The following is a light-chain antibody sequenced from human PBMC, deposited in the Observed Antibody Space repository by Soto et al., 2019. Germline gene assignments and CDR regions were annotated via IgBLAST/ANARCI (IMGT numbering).Light chain of an antibody. Sequence: ELGLTQSPATPPLSPGERATLPCRARQSVSSSFLARHQHKPGQAPRHLIYGASSRATGIPDRFSGSGSGTYFTLTMSRLELEDVAVYYWQQYGSSPLTFGGGTKVEIK. CDR1: QSVSSSF. CDR3: QQYGSSPLT. J-gene: IGKJ4*01. CDR2: GAS. V-gene: IGKV3-20*01.